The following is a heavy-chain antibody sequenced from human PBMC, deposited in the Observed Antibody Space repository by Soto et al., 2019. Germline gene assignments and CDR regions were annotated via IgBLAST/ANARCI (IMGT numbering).Heavy chain of an antibody. V-gene: IGHV3-30-3*01. Sequence: QAQLVESGGGVVQPGRSLRLSCAASGFTFKNYALHWVRQGPGKCLEWVAVISFDGDKKYYADSVKGRFTISRDNFKNTLYLQMNNLRVEDAALYFCAREDDYGYRYINYGLDVWGQGTTVTVSS. J-gene: IGHJ6*02. D-gene: IGHD4-17*01. CDR1: GFTFKNYA. CDR2: ISFDGDKK. CDR3: AREDDYGYRYINYGLDV.